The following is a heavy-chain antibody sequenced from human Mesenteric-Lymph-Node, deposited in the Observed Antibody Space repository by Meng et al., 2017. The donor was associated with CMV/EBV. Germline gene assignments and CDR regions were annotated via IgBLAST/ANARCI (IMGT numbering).Heavy chain of an antibody. CDR1: TFTYRY. CDR3: AITAPDYGSGSYSAFDY. J-gene: IGHJ4*02. D-gene: IGHD3-10*01. Sequence: TFTYRYLHWVRQAPGQALEWMGWITPFNGNTNYAQKFQDRVTITRDRSMSTAYMELSSLRSEDTAMYYCAITAPDYGSGSYSAFDYWGQGTLVTVSS. CDR2: ITPFNGNT. V-gene: IGHV1-45*02.